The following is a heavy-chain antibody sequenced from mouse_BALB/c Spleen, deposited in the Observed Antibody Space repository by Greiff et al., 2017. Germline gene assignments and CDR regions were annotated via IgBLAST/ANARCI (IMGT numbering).Heavy chain of an antibody. CDR3: ARGEDGNYGFAV. CDR2: ISSGSSTI. V-gene: IGHV5-17*02. D-gene: IGHD2-1*01. Sequence: EVHLVESGGGLVQPGGSRKLSCAASGFTFSSVGMHWVRQAPEKGMEWVAYISSGSSTINYADTVKGRFTISRDNPKNTLFLQMTSLRSADTAMYCCARGEDGNYGFAVWGQGTLVTVSA. J-gene: IGHJ3*01. CDR1: GFTFSSVG.